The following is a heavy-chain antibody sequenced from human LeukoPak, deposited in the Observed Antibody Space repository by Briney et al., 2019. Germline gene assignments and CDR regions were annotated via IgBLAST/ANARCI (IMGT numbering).Heavy chain of an antibody. CDR3: AKLGRNVGWHFDY. V-gene: IGHV4-39*07. CDR2: FYYSGEA. CDR1: GYSFSSDDFS. Sequence: SETLSLTCTVSGYSFSSDDFSWAWIRQSPGQGLEWLGSFYYSGEAFYNPSLQGRVTISIATSKTQFSLNVTSVTAADTAVYYCAKLGRNVGWHFDYWGRGTLVTVSS. D-gene: IGHD6-19*01. J-gene: IGHJ4*02.